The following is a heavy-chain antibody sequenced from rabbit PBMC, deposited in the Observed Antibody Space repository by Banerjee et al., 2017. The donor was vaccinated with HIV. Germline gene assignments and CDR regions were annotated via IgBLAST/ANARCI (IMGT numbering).Heavy chain of an antibody. CDR1: GFSFSSGYW. CDR2: IYAGSSGSA. Sequence: QEQLEESGGDLVKPEGSLTLTCTASGFSFSSGYWMCWVRQAPGKGLEWIGTIYAGSSGSAYYASWVNGRFTISKTSSTTVTLQMTSLTAADTATYFCAGGSYYVGFNLWGQGTLVTVS. CDR3: AGGSYYVGFNL. J-gene: IGHJ4*01. V-gene: IGHV1S45*01. D-gene: IGHD8-1*01.